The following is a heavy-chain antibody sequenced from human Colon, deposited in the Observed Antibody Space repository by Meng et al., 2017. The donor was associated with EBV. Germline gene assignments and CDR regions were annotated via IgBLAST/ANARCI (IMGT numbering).Heavy chain of an antibody. V-gene: IGHV4-30-4*01. CDR1: GGSINSGDYY. J-gene: IGHJ4*02. Sequence: QVRLQVSGPGRVKPSQTLSLLCTVSGGSINSGDYYWSWIRQPPGKGLEWIGYIYYTGSTYYNPSLKSRVTISMDTSKNQFSLRLSSVTAADTAVYYCARNYYFDYWGQGTLVTVSS. CDR2: IYYTGST. CDR3: ARNYYFDY.